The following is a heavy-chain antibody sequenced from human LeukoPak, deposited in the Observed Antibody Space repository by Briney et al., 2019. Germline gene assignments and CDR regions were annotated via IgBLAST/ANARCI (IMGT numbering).Heavy chain of an antibody. CDR2: MYYRGRS. D-gene: IGHD5-12*01. V-gene: IGHV4-59*01. CDR3: ARVVYSGYDFRGAMDV. J-gene: IGHJ6*03. Sequence: PSETLSLTCTVSGGSLSNYYWSWIRQPPGKGLEWIGYMYYRGRSNYNPSLKSRVTILVDTSKNQFSLRLTSVTAADTAVYYCARVVYSGYDFRGAMDVWGKGTTVTVSS. CDR1: GGSLSNYY.